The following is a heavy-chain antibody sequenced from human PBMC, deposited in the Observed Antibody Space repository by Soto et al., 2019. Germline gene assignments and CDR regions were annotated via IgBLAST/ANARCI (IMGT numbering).Heavy chain of an antibody. CDR1: NYAFTYNA. D-gene: IGHD3-16*01. Sequence: QVQLVQSGPEVKKPGASVKVSCTASNYAFTYNAINWVRQAPGHGLEWMGWIGPNSGSTNYAQDRQGRVPMTTDTSTNTAYMELRSLRSDDTAIYYGATSSPGGVGQYVDAFDLWGQGTLVTVSS. J-gene: IGHJ3*01. V-gene: IGHV1-18*01. CDR3: ATSSPGGVGQYVDAFDL. CDR2: IGPNSGST.